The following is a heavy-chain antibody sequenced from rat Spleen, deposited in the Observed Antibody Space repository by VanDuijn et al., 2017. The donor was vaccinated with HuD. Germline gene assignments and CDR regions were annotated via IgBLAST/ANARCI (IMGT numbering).Heavy chain of an antibody. J-gene: IGHJ3*01. Sequence: EVQLVESDGGLVQPGRSLKLSCAASRFTFNNYGMAWVRQAPTKGLEWVTTISSDGGRNFYRDSVKGRFTISSDDAKTTLYLQMDSLRSEDTATYYCVRQDTSGYSNWFTYWGQGTLVTVSS. CDR1: RFTFNNYG. CDR2: ISSDGGRN. D-gene: IGHD4-3*01. CDR3: VRQDTSGYSNWFTY. V-gene: IGHV5-29*01.